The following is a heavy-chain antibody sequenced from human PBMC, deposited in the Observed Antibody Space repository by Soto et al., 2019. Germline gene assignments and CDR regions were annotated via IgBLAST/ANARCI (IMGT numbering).Heavy chain of an antibody. Sequence: VQLVESGGGLVQPGASLRLSCTASGLTFSISWMTWVRQASGEGLEWVSNINPAGNVQHYADSVKERFTISRDNAKNSLFLQMSGLRVEDTAVYYCATANTPYAFDMWGQGTMVTVSS. CDR1: GLTFSISW. V-gene: IGHV3-7*01. CDR3: ATANTPYAFDM. J-gene: IGHJ3*02. CDR2: INPAGNVQ.